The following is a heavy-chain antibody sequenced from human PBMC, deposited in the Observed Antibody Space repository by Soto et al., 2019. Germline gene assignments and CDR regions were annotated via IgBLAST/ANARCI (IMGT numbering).Heavy chain of an antibody. CDR1: GFSVSSSY. V-gene: IGHV3-53*02. CDR2: IYIDGST. J-gene: IGHJ6*02. Sequence: EVQVVETGGGLIQPGGSLRLSCAASGFSVSSSYMSWVRQAPGKGLEWVSVIYIDGSTYYADSVKGRFTISRDNSQNTLYLQMNSLRAEDTAVYYCARDRDVWSGSAVWGQGTPVSVSS. CDR3: ARDRDVWSGSAV. D-gene: IGHD3-3*01.